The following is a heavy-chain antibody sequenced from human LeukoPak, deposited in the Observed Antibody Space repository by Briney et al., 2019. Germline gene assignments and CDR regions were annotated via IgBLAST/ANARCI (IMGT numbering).Heavy chain of an antibody. CDR3: AKDHCSGGSCYFYYSDY. CDR1: GFTFNSYA. D-gene: IGHD2-15*01. J-gene: IGHJ4*02. V-gene: IGHV3-23*01. CDR2: ISGSGGTT. Sequence: PGGSLRLSCAASGFTFNSYAMSWVRQAPGKGLEWVSAISGSGGTTDYADSVKGRFTISRDNSKNTLYLQMNSLRAEDTAVYYCAKDHCSGGSCYFYYSDYWGQGTLVTVSS.